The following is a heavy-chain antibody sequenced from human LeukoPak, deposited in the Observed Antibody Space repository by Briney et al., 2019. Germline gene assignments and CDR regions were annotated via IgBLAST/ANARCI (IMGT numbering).Heavy chain of an antibody. CDR1: GYTFTSYY. V-gene: IGHV1-46*01. J-gene: IGHJ4*02. Sequence: ASVKVSCKASGYTFTSYYMHWVRQAPGQGLEWMGIINPSGGSTSYAQKFQGRVTMTRDTSTSTVYMELSSLRSEDMAVYYCAREARHCSSGYPCYYFDYWGQGTLVTVSS. CDR2: INPSGGST. D-gene: IGHD3-22*01. CDR3: AREARHCSSGYPCYYFDY.